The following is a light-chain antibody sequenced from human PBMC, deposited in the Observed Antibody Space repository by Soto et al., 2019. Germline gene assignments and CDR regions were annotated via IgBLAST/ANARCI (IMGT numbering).Light chain of an antibody. V-gene: IGLV2-14*01. CDR3: SSYTSSSTRV. CDR1: SSDVGGYNY. J-gene: IGLJ3*02. Sequence: QSVLTQPASVSGSPGQSITISCTGTSSDVGGYNYVSWYQQHPGKAPKLMIYEVSNRPSGVSNRFSGSKSGNTASLTISGLQAEDEADYYCSSYTSSSTRVFGRGTKVTVL. CDR2: EVS.